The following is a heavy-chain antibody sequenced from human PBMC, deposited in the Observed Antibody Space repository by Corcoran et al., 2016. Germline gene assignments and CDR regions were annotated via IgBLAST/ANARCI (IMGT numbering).Heavy chain of an antibody. J-gene: IGHJ4*02. V-gene: IGHV3-48*04. CDR1: GFTFSSYS. Sequence: EVQLVESGGGLVQPGGSLRLSCAASGFTFSSYSMNWVRQAPGKGLEWVSYISSSSSTIYYADSVKGRFTISRDNAKNSLYLQMNSLRVEDTAVYYCARASPSMVALPYFDYWGQGTLVTVSS. D-gene: IGHD5-12*01. CDR3: ARASPSMVALPYFDY. CDR2: ISSSSSTI.